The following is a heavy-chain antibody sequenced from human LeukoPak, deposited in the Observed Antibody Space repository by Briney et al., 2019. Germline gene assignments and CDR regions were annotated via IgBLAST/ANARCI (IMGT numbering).Heavy chain of an antibody. CDR2: ISGSDGNT. D-gene: IGHD1-26*01. J-gene: IGHJ4*02. Sequence: PGGSLRLSCAASGFTFSSYAMSWVRQAPGKGLEWVSAISGSDGNTYYADSVKGRFTISRDNSKNTLYLQMNSLRAEDTAVYFCAKPYTGSYGRYFDCWGQGTLVTVSS. CDR1: GFTFSSYA. V-gene: IGHV3-23*01. CDR3: AKPYTGSYGRYFDC.